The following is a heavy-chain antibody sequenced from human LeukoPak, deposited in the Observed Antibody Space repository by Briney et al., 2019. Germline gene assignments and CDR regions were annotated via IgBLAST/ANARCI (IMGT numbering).Heavy chain of an antibody. CDR3: ATVVAATFNAFDT. D-gene: IGHD2-15*01. CDR1: GFTFSDYY. J-gene: IGHJ3*02. CDR2: ISSSGSTI. V-gene: IGHV3-11*01. Sequence: GGSLRLSCAASGFTFSDYYMSWIRQAPGKGLEWVSYISSSGSTIYYADSVKGRFTISRDNAKNSLYLQMNSLRAEDTAVYYCATVVAATFNAFDTWGQGTMVTVSS.